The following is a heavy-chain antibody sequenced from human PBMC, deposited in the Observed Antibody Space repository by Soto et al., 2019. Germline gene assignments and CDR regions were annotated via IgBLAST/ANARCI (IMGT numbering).Heavy chain of an antibody. V-gene: IGHV3-23*01. CDR1: GFSLSSYA. J-gene: IGHJ4*02. CDR3: ARDCSSSSCSVWAY. CDR2: ITASGEKL. D-gene: IGHD2-2*01. Sequence: XGSLRHSGAASGFSLSSYAMTWVRQAPGKGLEWVSGITASGEKLYYADSVKGWFTVSRDNSKNTLYLQMHSLRADDTAVYYCARDCSSSSCSVWAYWGQGTLVTVPS.